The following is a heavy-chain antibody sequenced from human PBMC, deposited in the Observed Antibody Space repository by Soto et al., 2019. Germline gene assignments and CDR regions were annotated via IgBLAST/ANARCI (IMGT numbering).Heavy chain of an antibody. CDR1: GFTFSSYA. CDR2: ISGSGGST. V-gene: IGHV3-23*01. D-gene: IGHD1-26*01. Sequence: GGSLRLSCAASGFTFSSYAMSWVRQAPGKGLEWVSAISGSGGSTYYADSVRDRFPISRGKSKNTLYLQMNSLRAEATAVYYCARERERPVVGAIDFDYWGQGTLVTVSS. CDR3: ARERERPVVGAIDFDY. J-gene: IGHJ4*02.